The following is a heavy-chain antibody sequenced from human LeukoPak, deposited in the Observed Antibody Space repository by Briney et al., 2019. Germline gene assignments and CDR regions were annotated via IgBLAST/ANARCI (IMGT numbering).Heavy chain of an antibody. J-gene: IGHJ4*02. CDR3: ARGFGRFGHRFGY. CDR1: GFTFSSFE. Sequence: AGSLTLSCSVSGFTFSSFEMDWVRQAPGKGLEWISYMSSRDNTRYYAESVRGRFTMSKDNAKNTLSLQMNSLRAEDTAFYYCARGFGRFGHRFGYLGQGTLVTVSS. V-gene: IGHV3-48*03. D-gene: IGHD3-10*01. CDR2: MSSRDNTR.